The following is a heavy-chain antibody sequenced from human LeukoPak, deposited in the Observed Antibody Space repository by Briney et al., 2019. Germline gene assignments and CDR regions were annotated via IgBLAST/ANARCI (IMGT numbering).Heavy chain of an antibody. V-gene: IGHV4-34*01. CDR1: GGSFSGYY. CDR3: ARGGNYYDEYFQH. Sequence: LETLSLTCAVYGGSFSGYYWSWIRQPPGKGLEWIGEINHSGSTNYNPSLKSRVTISVDTSKNQFSLKLSSVTAADTAVYYCARGGNYYDEYFQHWGQGTLVTVSS. CDR2: INHSGST. J-gene: IGHJ1*01. D-gene: IGHD3-22*01.